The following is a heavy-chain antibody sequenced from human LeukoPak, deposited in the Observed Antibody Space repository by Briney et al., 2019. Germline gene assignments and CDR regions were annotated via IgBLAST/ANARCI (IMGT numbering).Heavy chain of an antibody. V-gene: IGHV1-18*01. CDR3: ARGPWSSSGWYFAFDI. Sequence: GASVTVSCTASGYTLTSYGISWVRPPPGQGLAWVGWISAYNGNTNYAQKLQGRVTMTTDTATSTAYMELRSLRSDDTAVYYCARGPWSSSGWYFAFDIWGQGTMVTVSS. J-gene: IGHJ3*02. CDR2: ISAYNGNT. D-gene: IGHD6-19*01. CDR1: GYTLTSYG.